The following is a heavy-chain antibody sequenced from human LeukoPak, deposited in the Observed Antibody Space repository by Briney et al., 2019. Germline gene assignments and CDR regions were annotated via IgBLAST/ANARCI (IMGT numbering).Heavy chain of an antibody. CDR2: IIPIFGTA. V-gene: IGHV1-69*13. J-gene: IGHJ6*03. D-gene: IGHD3-10*01. CDR3: ARGTYGSGSYRPAQDYYYYMDV. Sequence: SVKVSCKASGYTFTSYDINWVRQAPGQGLEWMGGIIPIFGTANYAQKFQGRVTITADESTSTAYMELSSLRSEDTAVYYCARGTYGSGSYRPAQDYYYYMDVWGKGTTVTISS. CDR1: GYTFTSYD.